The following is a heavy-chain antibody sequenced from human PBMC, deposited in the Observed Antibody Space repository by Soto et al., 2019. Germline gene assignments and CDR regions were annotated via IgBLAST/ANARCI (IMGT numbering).Heavy chain of an antibody. D-gene: IGHD1-26*01. Sequence: SQTLSLTRALTGDSVSSNSAGWGWVRQCPWRGLEGLGRTYYRSKWYYEYAVSVRGRITITPDTPKNQSSLQLNSVTPENTAVYFCARGEQYSGRIFDDWGQGTLVTVAS. CDR1: GDSVSSNSAG. V-gene: IGHV6-1*01. J-gene: IGHJ4*01. CDR2: TYYRSKWYY. CDR3: ARGEQYSGRIFDD.